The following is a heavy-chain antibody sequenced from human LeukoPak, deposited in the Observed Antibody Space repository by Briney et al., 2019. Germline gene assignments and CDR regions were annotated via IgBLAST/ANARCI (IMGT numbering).Heavy chain of an antibody. CDR1: GYSFTSHD. CDR2: MKPNNGKT. Sequence: ASVTVSCTASGYSFTSHDINWVRQATGQGLEWMGWMKPNNGKTGYAQKIQGRVTMTSDTSISSAYMELSSLKSEDTAVYYCVRWADTPFDYWGQGTLVTVSS. CDR3: VRWADTPFDY. V-gene: IGHV1-8*01. D-gene: IGHD5-18*01. J-gene: IGHJ4*02.